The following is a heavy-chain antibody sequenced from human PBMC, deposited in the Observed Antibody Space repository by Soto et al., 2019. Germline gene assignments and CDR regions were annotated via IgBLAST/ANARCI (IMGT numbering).Heavy chain of an antibody. J-gene: IGHJ4*02. CDR1: GGSISSSNW. D-gene: IGHD3-22*01. CDR3: ARAPGDYYDSSGYLPYFDY. Sequence: QVQLQESGPGLVKPSGTLSLTCADSGGSISSSNWWSWVRQPPGEGLEWIVEIYHSGRTNYNPSLKSRVTISVDKSKNQFSLKLSSVTAADTAVYYCARAPGDYYDSSGYLPYFDYWGQGTLVTVSS. V-gene: IGHV4-4*02. CDR2: IYHSGRT.